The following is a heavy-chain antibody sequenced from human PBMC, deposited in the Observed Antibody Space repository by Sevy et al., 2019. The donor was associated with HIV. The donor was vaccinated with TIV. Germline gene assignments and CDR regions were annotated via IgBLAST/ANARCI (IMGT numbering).Heavy chain of an antibody. CDR3: AVITMVRGVTYYYYGMDV. D-gene: IGHD3-10*01. J-gene: IGHJ6*02. CDR2: IYYSGST. V-gene: IGHV4-39*01. Sequence: SETLSLTCTVSGGSISSSSYYWAWIRQPPGKGLEWIRSIYYSGSTYYDPSLKSRVTISVDTSKNQFSLKLSSVTAADTAVYYCAVITMVRGVTYYYYGMDVWGQGTTVTVSS. CDR1: GGSISSSSYY.